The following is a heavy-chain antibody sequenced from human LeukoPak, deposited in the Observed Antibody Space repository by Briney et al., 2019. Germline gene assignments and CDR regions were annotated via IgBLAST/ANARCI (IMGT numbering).Heavy chain of an antibody. D-gene: IGHD3-22*01. V-gene: IGHV3-21*01. CDR1: GFTFSSHA. Sequence: GGSLRLSYAASGFTFSSHAMHWVRQAPGKGLEWVSSISSSSSYIYYADSVKGRFTISRDNAKNSLYLQMNSLRAEDTAVYYCARGSDRGYFDYWGQGTLVTVSS. CDR2: ISSSSSYI. J-gene: IGHJ4*02. CDR3: ARGSDRGYFDY.